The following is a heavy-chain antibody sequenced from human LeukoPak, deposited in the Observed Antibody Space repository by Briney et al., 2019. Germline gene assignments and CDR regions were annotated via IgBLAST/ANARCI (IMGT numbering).Heavy chain of an antibody. D-gene: IGHD1-20*01. CDR2: IYYSGST. Sequence: SETLSLTCTVSGGSISSSSYYWGWIRQPPGKGLEWIGSIYYSGSTYYNPSLKSRVTISVDTSKNQFSLNLNSVTAADTAVYFCARAPNWNYFDDWGQGTLVTVSS. CDR1: GGSISSSSYY. J-gene: IGHJ4*02. CDR3: ARAPNWNYFDD. V-gene: IGHV4-39*07.